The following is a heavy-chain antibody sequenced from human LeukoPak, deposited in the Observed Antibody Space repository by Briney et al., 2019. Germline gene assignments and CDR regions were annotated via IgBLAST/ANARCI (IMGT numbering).Heavy chain of an antibody. CDR3: AIGSTYKGGLTATWFAP. V-gene: IGHV4-34*01. CDR1: GGSVSRYY. CDR2: INHSGST. Sequence: PSETLSLTCTVSGGSVSRYYWSWIRQPPGKGLEWIGQINHSGSTNYNPSRKSRVNISVDKYKNEFYLKLSSVTAADTAVYYCAIGSTYKGGLTATWFAPWGQGTLVTVSS. J-gene: IGHJ5*02. D-gene: IGHD1-14*01.